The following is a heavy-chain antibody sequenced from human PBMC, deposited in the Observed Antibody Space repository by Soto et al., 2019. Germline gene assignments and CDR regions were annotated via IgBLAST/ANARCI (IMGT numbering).Heavy chain of an antibody. Sequence: QVQLQESGPGLVKPSETLSLTCTVSGGSISSYYWSWIRQPPGKGLEWIGYIYYSGSTNYNPSLKSRVTISVDTSKNQVPRKLSSVTAADTAVYYGPRVMVLNSWYFDLWGRGSLVTVSS. D-gene: IGHD6-13*01. J-gene: IGHJ2*01. CDR3: PRVMVLNSWYFDL. CDR1: GGSISSYY. V-gene: IGHV4-59*01. CDR2: IYYSGST.